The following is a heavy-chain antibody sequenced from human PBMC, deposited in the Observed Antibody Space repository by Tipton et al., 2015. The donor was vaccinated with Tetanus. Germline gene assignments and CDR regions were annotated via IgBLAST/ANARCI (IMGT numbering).Heavy chain of an antibody. D-gene: IGHD1-26*01. CDR2: IRSKANNYAT. Sequence: SLRLSCAASGFTFSGSAMHWVRQASGKGLEWVGRIRSKANNYATAYAASVDGRFTISRDDSNNMMFLQMNSLKTEDTAVYYCTTSGIVGSGYRVDYWGRGTLVVVSS. V-gene: IGHV3-73*01. J-gene: IGHJ4*02. CDR1: GFTFSGSA. CDR3: TTSGIVGSGYRVDY.